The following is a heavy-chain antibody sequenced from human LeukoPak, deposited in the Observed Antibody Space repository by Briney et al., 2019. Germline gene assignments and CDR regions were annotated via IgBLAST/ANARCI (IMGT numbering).Heavy chain of an antibody. J-gene: IGHJ4*02. Sequence: GESLKISFKGSGXSFTSYWISWVRQMPGKGMEWMGRIDPSDSYTNYSPSFQGHVTISADKSISTAYLQWSSLKASDTAIYYCARRGGSYRAFDYWGQGTLVTVSS. D-gene: IGHD1-26*01. CDR3: ARRGGSYRAFDY. V-gene: IGHV5-10-1*01. CDR1: GXSFTSYW. CDR2: IDPSDSYT.